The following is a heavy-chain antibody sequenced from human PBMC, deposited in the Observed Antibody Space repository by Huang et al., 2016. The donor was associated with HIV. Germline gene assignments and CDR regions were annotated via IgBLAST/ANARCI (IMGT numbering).Heavy chain of an antibody. Sequence: QVQLVQSGSELKKPGASVKVSCKASGYTFTNYGVHWVRQAPGQGLEWMGVINTDTGTPRDDQGLTGRFAFSVDTSVNTAYLQISSLKAAYSAIYYCVRVRRVMDTYCVADCSTLEAFDIWGQGTVVTVSA. D-gene: IGHD2-21*02. J-gene: IGHJ3*02. V-gene: IGHV7-4-1*02. CDR2: INTDTGTP. CDR3: VRVRRVMDTYCVADCSTLEAFDI. CDR1: GYTFTNYG.